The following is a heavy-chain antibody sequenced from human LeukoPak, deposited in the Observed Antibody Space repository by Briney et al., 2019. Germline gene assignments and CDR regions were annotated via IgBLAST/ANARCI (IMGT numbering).Heavy chain of an antibody. V-gene: IGHV3-23*01. J-gene: IGHJ6*03. CDR1: GFTFSSYA. CDR2: ISGSGGST. D-gene: IGHD5-18*01. CDR3: ARSGYSYGYGYYYYYMDV. Sequence: GGSLRLSCAASGFTFSSYAMSWVRQAPGKGLEWVSAISGSGGSTYYADSVKGRFTISRDNSKNSLYLQMNSLRAEDTALYYCARSGYSYGYGYYYYYMDVWGKGTTVTVSS.